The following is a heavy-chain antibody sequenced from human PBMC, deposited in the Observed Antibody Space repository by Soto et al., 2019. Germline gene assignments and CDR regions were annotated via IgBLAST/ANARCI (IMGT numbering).Heavy chain of an antibody. Sequence: QLQLQESGPGLVKPSGTLSLTCTVPGGSISSSSYYWGWIRQPPGKGLEWIGSIYYSGSTYYNPSLKSRVTISVDPSKNQFSLKLSSVTAADTAVYYCASTVSSSWYVDYYYYGMDVWGQGTTVTVSS. CDR3: ASTVSSSWYVDYYYYGMDV. CDR1: GGSISSSSYY. CDR2: IYYSGST. V-gene: IGHV4-39*01. D-gene: IGHD6-13*01. J-gene: IGHJ6*02.